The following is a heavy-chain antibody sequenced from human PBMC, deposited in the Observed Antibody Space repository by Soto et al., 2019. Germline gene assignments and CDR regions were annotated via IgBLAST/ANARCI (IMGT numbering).Heavy chain of an antibody. V-gene: IGHV3-64*01. CDR3: ARRAPSDYYYMDV. J-gene: IGHJ6*03. Sequence: EVQLVESGGGLVQPGGSLRLSCAASGFTFSNYAMDWVRQAPGKVLEYVSGISSNGVGTYYANSVKDRFTISRDNAKNTLYLQMGSLRAEDMAVYYCARRAPSDYYYMDVWGKGTSVTVSS. CDR1: GFTFSNYA. CDR2: ISSNGVGT.